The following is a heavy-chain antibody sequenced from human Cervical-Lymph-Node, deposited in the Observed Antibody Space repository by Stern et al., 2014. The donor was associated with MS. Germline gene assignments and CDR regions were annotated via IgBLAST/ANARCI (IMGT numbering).Heavy chain of an antibody. CDR3: AKDLGRGVVVVPLYGLDV. J-gene: IGHJ6*02. CDR2: ISDSGVYT. V-gene: IGHV3-23*04. D-gene: IGHD2-2*01. Sequence: EVQLEESGGGLVQPGGSLRLSCAASGFTFSTYAFSWVRQAPGKGLAWVSSISDSGVYTYYADSVKGRFTISRGNSKSMLYLEMQSLRAEDTAVYHCAKDLGRGVVVVPLYGLDVWGQGTTVTVSS. CDR1: GFTFSTYA.